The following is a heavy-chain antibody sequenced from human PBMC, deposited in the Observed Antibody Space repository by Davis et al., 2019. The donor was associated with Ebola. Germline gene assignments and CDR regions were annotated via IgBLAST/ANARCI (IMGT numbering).Heavy chain of an antibody. J-gene: IGHJ4*02. CDR3: VGRTEGDY. CDR2: ISTSTSLI. Sequence: GGSLRLSCAASGFTFSYYGMHWVRQAPGKGREWVSFISTSTSLIYYADSVRGRFTISRDNSKNTLYLQMNSLRAEDTAVYYWVGRTEGDYWGQGTLVTVSS. V-gene: IGHV3-21*01. CDR1: GFTFSYYG. D-gene: IGHD1-26*01.